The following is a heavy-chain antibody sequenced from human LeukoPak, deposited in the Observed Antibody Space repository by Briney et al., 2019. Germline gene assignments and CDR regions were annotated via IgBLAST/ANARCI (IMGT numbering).Heavy chain of an antibody. J-gene: IGHJ4*02. V-gene: IGHV1-18*01. CDR2: ISAYNGNT. CDR1: GYTFTSYA. D-gene: IGHD3-22*01. Sequence: ASVKVSCKASGYTFTSYAISWVRQAPGQGFEWMGWISAYNGNTNYAQKLQGRVTMTTDTSTSTAYMELSSLRYDDTALYYCARVRGYYDSSGPRDYWGQGTLVTVSS. CDR3: ARVRGYYDSSGPRDY.